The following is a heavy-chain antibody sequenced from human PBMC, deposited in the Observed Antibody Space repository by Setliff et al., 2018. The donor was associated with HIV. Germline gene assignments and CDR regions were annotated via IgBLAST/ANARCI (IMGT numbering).Heavy chain of an antibody. D-gene: IGHD3-3*01. CDR2: IIPILGVA. CDR1: RSTFNSHT. J-gene: IGHJ6*03. Sequence: GASVKVSCKASRSTFNSHTINWVRQAPGQGLDWMGRIIPILGVANYAQRFQGKVTITADKSTSTAYMELTSLRFDDTAVYYCVRGVQSPPHYSYYHMDVWGEGTMVTVS. V-gene: IGHV1-69*02. CDR3: VRGVQSPPHYSYYHMDV.